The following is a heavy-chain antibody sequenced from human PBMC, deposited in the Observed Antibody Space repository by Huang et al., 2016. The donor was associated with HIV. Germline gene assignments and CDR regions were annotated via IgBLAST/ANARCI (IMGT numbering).Heavy chain of an antibody. CDR2: ISYDAKTK. Sequence: QVQLVESGGGVVQPGRSLRIFCAASGFTFSSYGMHWVCQAPGKGLEGVAVISYDAKTKYYADAVKGRFSISRDNSKTTVYLQLNRLRLEDTAVYYCAKGGSAAAVLDFWGQGTLVTVSS. D-gene: IGHD6-13*01. CDR1: GFTFSSYG. CDR3: AKGGSAAAVLDF. V-gene: IGHV3-30*18. J-gene: IGHJ4*02.